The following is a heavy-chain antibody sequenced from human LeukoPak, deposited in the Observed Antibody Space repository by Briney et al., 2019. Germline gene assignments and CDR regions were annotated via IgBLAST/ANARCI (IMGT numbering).Heavy chain of an antibody. CDR3: ARSTAAIGFAFDI. CDR2: INTNTGSP. V-gene: IGHV7-4-1*02. D-gene: IGHD2-2*02. J-gene: IGHJ3*02. CDR1: GYTFTTYA. Sequence: ASVKVSCKASGYTFTTYAMNWVRQAPGQGLEWMGWINTNTGSPTYAQGFTGRFVFSLDTSVSTAYLQISSLKAEDTAVYYCARSTAAIGFAFDIWGQGTMVTVSS.